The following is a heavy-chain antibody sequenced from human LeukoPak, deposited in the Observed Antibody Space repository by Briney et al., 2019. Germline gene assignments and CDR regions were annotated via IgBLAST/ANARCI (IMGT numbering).Heavy chain of an antibody. J-gene: IGHJ4*02. D-gene: IGHD3-3*01. CDR2: ISSSSSYI. CDR3: ARDFSRVHDY. Sequence: TGGSLRLSCAASGFTFSSYSMNWVRQAPGKRLEWVSSISSSSSYIYYADSVKGRFTISRDNAKNSLYLQMNSLRAEDTAVYYCARDFSRVHDYWGQGTLVTVSS. CDR1: GFTFSSYS. V-gene: IGHV3-21*01.